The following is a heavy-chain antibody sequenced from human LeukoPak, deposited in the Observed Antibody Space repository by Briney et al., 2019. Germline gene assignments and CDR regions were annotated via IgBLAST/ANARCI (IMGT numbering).Heavy chain of an antibody. CDR2: ISSSSSYI. CDR1: GFTFSSYS. D-gene: IGHD3-22*01. Sequence: GGSLRLSCAASGFTFSSYSMNWVRQAPGKGLEWVSSISSSSSYIYYADSVKGRFTTSRDNAKNSLYLQMNSLRAEDTAVYYCARDYYYDSSGYPPSAYWGQGTLVTVSS. J-gene: IGHJ4*02. CDR3: ARDYYYDSSGYPPSAY. V-gene: IGHV3-21*01.